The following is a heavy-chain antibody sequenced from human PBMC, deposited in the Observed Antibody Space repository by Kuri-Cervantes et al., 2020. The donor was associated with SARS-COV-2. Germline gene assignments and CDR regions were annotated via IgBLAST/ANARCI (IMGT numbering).Heavy chain of an antibody. CDR2: INHSGST. J-gene: IGHJ2*01. CDR3: ARAELGLGWFFDL. CDR1: GGSLSYYY. V-gene: IGHV4-34*01. D-gene: IGHD6-13*01. Sequence: SETLSLTCEVYGGSLSYYYWSWVRQPPGKGLEWIGEINHSGSTNYNPSLKSRVTISGDTSKNQFYLKLSSVTAADTAVYYCARAELGLGWFFDLWGRGTLVTVSS.